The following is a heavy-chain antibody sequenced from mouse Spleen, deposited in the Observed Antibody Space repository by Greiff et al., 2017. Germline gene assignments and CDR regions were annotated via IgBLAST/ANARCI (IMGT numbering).Heavy chain of an antibody. V-gene: IGHV5-6-5*01. D-gene: IGHD2-1*01. Sequence: EVNVVESGGGLVKPGGSLKLSCAASGFTFSSYAMSWVRQTPEKRLEWVASISSGGSTYYPDSGKGRITISRDNARNILYLQMSSLGSEDTAMYYCARGGGNPWYFDVWNAGTTLAVSS. CDR3: ARGGGNPWYFDV. CDR1: GFTFSSYA. J-gene: IGHJ1*01. CDR2: ISSGGST.